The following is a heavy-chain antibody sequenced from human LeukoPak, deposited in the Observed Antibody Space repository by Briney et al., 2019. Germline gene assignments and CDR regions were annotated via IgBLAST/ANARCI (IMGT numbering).Heavy chain of an antibody. J-gene: IGHJ4*02. V-gene: IGHV3-33*08. Sequence: GGSLRLSCVASGFSFRDYWMTWVRQAPGKGLEWVAVIWYDGSNKYYADSVKGRFTISRDNSKNTLYLQMNSLRAEDTAVYYCARPTSYDYVWGSYRLDYWGQGTLVTVSS. D-gene: IGHD3-16*02. CDR3: ARPTSYDYVWGSYRLDY. CDR2: IWYDGSNK. CDR1: GFSFRDYW.